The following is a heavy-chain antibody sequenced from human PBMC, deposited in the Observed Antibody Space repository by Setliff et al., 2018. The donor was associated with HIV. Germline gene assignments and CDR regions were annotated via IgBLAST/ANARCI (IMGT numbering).Heavy chain of an antibody. CDR2: ITSNMDST. CDR3: ARVHEAQYGYRFDY. V-gene: IGHV3-64*04. D-gene: IGHD6-25*01. J-gene: IGHJ4*02. CDR1: GFKFSSYA. Sequence: GGSLRLSCSASGFKFSSYAMHWVRQAPGKGLEYVSAITSNMDSTYYGDSVKGRFTISRDTSRNQFSLQLNSVTPEDTAIYYCARVHEAQYGYRFDYWGQGILVTVSS.